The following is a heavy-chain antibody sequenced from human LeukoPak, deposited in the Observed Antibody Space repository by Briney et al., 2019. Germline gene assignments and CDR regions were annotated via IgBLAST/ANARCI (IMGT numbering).Heavy chain of an antibody. V-gene: IGHV3-48*01. CDR2: ISTSSSTI. J-gene: IGHJ4*02. D-gene: IGHD6-13*01. CDR3: ARTIAEAARFDY. Sequence: PGGSLRLSCAASGFTFSSYNMNWVRQAPGKGLEWVSHISTSSSTIYYADSVKGRFTISRDNAKNSLYLQMNSLRAEDTAVYYCARTIAEAARFDYRGQGTLVTVSS. CDR1: GFTFSSYN.